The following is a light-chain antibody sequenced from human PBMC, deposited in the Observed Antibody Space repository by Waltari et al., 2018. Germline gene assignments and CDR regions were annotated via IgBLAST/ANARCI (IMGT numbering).Light chain of an antibody. Sequence: ELVLTQSPGTLSLSPGEGATLSCRASRSITSTYLAWFQQKPGQAPRLLIYGASSRATGIPDRFSGGGSGTDFTLTISRLEPEDSALYYCQQYDSSGLTFGGGTTVEIK. CDR2: GAS. V-gene: IGKV3-20*01. J-gene: IGKJ4*01. CDR1: RSITSTY. CDR3: QQYDSSGLT.